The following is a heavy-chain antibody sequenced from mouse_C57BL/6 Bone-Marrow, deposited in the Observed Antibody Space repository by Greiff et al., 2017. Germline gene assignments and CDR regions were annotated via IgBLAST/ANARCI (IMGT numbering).Heavy chain of an antibody. Sequence: QVQLQQPGAELVRPGSSVKLSCKASGYTFTSYWMHWVKQRPIQGLEWIGNIDPSDSETHYNQKFKDKATLTVDKSSSTAYMQLSSLTSEDSAVYYCAREDYYGSSFYWYFDVWGTGTTVTVSS. CDR2: IDPSDSET. D-gene: IGHD1-1*01. CDR3: AREDYYGSSFYWYFDV. CDR1: GYTFTSYW. J-gene: IGHJ1*03. V-gene: IGHV1-52*01.